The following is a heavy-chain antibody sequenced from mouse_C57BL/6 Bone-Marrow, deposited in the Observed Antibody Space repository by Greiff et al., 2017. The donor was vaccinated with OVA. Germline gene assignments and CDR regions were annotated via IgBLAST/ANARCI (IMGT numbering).Heavy chain of an antibody. J-gene: IGHJ4*01. D-gene: IGHD2-5*01. V-gene: IGHV8-8*01. Sequence: QVTLKVSGPGILQPSQTLSLTCSFSGFSLSTFGMGVGWIRQPSGKGLEWLAHIWWDDDKYYNPALKSRLTISKDTSKNQVFLKIANVDTAYTATYYCARTAYYSNCYYAMDYWGQGTSVTVSS. CDR2: IWWDDDK. CDR1: GFSLSTFGMG. CDR3: ARTAYYSNCYYAMDY.